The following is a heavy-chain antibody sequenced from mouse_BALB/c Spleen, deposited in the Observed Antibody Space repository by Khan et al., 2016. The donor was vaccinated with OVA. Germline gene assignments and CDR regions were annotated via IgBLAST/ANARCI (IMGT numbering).Heavy chain of an antibody. CDR1: GYTFTDSV. V-gene: IGHV1-77*01. CDR2: IYPGTDST. CDR3: ERGGWDVFAY. D-gene: IGHD4-1*01. J-gene: IGHJ3*01. Sequence: QVQLQPSGPELVKPGASVKMSCKASGYTFTDSVMNWVKQRNGQGLVSIGQIYPGTDSTYYNEKFKGKATLTAARSSSTAYMQLSNLTSEASAVSCWERGGWDVFAYWGEGT.